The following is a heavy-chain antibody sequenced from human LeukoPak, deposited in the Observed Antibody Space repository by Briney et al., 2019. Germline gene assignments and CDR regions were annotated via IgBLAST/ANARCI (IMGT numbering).Heavy chain of an antibody. CDR1: GFTFSSYG. V-gene: IGHV3-33*01. Sequence: GGSLRLSCAASGFTFSSYGMHWVRQAPGEGLEWVAVIWYDGSNKYYADSVKGRFTISRDNSKNTLYLQMNSLRAEDTAVYYCARDEGRYCSSTSCYGEGWCWGQGTLVTVSS. CDR3: ARDEGRYCSSTSCYGEGWC. D-gene: IGHD2-2*01. J-gene: IGHJ4*02. CDR2: IWYDGSNK.